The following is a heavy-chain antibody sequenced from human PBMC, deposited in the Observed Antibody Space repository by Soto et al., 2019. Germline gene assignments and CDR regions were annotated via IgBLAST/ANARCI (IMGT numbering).Heavy chain of an antibody. D-gene: IGHD2-2*01. CDR2: ISGSGGST. V-gene: IGHV3-23*01. J-gene: IGHJ6*02. CDR3: ARRDIVVVPAARYYYYYGMDV. CDR1: GFTFSSYA. Sequence: GGSLRLSCAASGFTFSSYAMSWVRQAPGKGLEWVSAISGSGGSTYYADSVKGRFTISRDNSKNTLYLQMNSLRAEDTAVYYCARRDIVVVPAARYYYYYGMDVWGQGTTVTVSS.